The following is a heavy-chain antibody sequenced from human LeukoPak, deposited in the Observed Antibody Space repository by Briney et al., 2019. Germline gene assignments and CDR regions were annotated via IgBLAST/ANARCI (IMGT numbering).Heavy chain of an antibody. CDR3: ARASVAGLLSY. D-gene: IGHD6-19*01. J-gene: IGHJ4*02. CDR2: INHGGST. CDR1: GGSFSGYY. V-gene: IGHV4-34*01. Sequence: SSETLSLTCAVYGGSFSGYYWSWVRQPPGKGLEWIGEINHGGSTNYNPSLKSRVTIIVDTSKKQFSLKLRSMTAADTAVYYCARASVAGLLSYWGQGTLVTVSS.